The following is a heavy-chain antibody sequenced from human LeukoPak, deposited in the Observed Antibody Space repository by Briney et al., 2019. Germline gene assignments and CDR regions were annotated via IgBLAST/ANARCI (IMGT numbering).Heavy chain of an antibody. Sequence: PSETLSLTCAVYGGSFSGYYWSWIRQPPGKGLEWIGEINHSGSTNYNPSLKSRGTISVDTSKNQFSLKLSSVTAADTAVYYCARGHPYCSGGSCYSGNYYYGMDVWGQGTTVTVSS. CDR1: GGSFSGYY. CDR3: ARGHPYCSGGSCYSGNYYYGMDV. D-gene: IGHD2-15*01. J-gene: IGHJ6*02. V-gene: IGHV4-34*01. CDR2: INHSGST.